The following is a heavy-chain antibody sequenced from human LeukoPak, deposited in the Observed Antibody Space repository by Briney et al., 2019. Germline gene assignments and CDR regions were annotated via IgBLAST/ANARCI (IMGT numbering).Heavy chain of an antibody. CDR3: ANMWYYYGSGSPTDYYYYGMDV. Sequence: ASVKVSCKASGYTFTSYGISWVRQAPGQGLEWMGRIIPILGIANYAQKFRGRVTITADKSTSTAYMELSSLRSEDTAVYYCANMWYYYGSGSPTDYYYYGMDVWGQGTTVTVSS. J-gene: IGHJ6*02. CDR1: GYTFTSYG. CDR2: IIPILGIA. D-gene: IGHD3-10*01. V-gene: IGHV1-69*04.